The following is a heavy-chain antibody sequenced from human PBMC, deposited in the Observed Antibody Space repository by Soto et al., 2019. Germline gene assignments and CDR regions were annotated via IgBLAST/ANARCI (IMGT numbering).Heavy chain of an antibody. CDR1: GYTFTSYA. CDR2: INTNTGNP. Sequence: ASVKVSCKASGYTFTSYAMNWVRQAPGQGLEWMGWINTNTGNPTYAQGFTGRFVFSLDTSVSTAYLQICSLKAEDTAVYYCARRMYSSSWYRYYDMDVWGQGTTVTVSS. CDR3: ARRMYSSSWYRYYDMDV. V-gene: IGHV7-4-1*01. J-gene: IGHJ6*02. D-gene: IGHD6-13*01.